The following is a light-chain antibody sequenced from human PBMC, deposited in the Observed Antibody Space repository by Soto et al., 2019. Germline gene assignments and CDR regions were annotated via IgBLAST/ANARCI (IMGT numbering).Light chain of an antibody. CDR1: QSISSY. J-gene: IGKJ4*01. CDR2: AAS. V-gene: IGKV1-39*01. CDR3: HQSYSYPLT. Sequence: DLQMTQSPSSLSASVGDRVTITCRASQSISSYLNWYQQKPGKAPKLLIYAASSLQSGVPSRFSGSESGTDFTLTISSLQPEDFATYYWHQSYSYPLTFGGGTKVEIK.